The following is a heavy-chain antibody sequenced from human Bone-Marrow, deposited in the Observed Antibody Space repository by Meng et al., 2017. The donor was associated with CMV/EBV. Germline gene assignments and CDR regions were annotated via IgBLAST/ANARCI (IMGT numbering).Heavy chain of an antibody. CDR3: AREPAVAGTRYFQH. J-gene: IGHJ1*01. Sequence: GESLKISCAASGFTFSSYAMHWVRQAPGKGLEWVAVISYDGSNKYYADSVKGRFTISRDNSKNTLYLQMNSLRAEDTAVYYCAREPAVAGTRYFQHWGQRTLVTVSS. D-gene: IGHD6-19*01. CDR1: GFTFSSYA. V-gene: IGHV3-30-3*01. CDR2: ISYDGSNK.